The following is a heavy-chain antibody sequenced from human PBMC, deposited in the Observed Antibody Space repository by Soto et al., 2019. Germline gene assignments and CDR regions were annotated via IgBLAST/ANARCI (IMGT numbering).Heavy chain of an antibody. V-gene: IGHV3-23*01. CDR2: ISGSGGST. CDR1: GFTFSSYA. J-gene: IGHJ6*02. CDR3: AKEIGSDYYYGMDV. Sequence: GGSLSLSCAASGFTFSSYAMSWVRQAPGKGLEWVSAISGSGGSTYYADSVKGRFTISRDNSKNTLYLQMNSLRAEDTAVYYCAKEIGSDYYYGMDVWGQGNTVTVSS.